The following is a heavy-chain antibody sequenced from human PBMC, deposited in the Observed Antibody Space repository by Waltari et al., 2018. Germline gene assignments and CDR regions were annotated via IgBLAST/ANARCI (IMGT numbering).Heavy chain of an antibody. Sequence: DVQLVESGGGLVKPGGSLRLSCGASGFDFNIYGMNWVRQSPGKGLEWFALVSGTTSYRYYADSVKGRFTVSRDSAKTSVYLQMDSLRVEDTAVYYCARGVFDSWGQGTLVTVSS. CDR1: GFDFNIYG. J-gene: IGHJ5*01. CDR3: ARGVFDS. V-gene: IGHV3-21*01. CDR2: VSGTTSYR.